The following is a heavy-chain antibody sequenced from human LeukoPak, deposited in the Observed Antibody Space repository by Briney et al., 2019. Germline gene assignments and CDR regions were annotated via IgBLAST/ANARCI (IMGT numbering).Heavy chain of an antibody. J-gene: IGHJ3*02. D-gene: IGHD3-22*01. V-gene: IGHV4-59*01. CDR1: GGSISSYY. Sequence: SETLSLTCTVSGGSISSYYWSWIRQPPGKGLEWIGYIYYSGSTNYNPSLKSRVTISVDTSKNQFSLKLSSVTAADTAVYYCARYSSGYVDHAFDIWGQGTMVTVSS. CDR2: IYYSGST. CDR3: ARYSSGYVDHAFDI.